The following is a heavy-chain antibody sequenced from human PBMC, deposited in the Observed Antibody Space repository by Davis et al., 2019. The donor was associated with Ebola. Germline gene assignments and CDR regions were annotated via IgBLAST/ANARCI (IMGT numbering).Heavy chain of an antibody. D-gene: IGHD3-22*01. CDR2: ISYDGSNK. J-gene: IGHJ4*02. Sequence: GGSLRLSCAASGFTFSDYYMSWVRQAPGKGLEWVAVISYDGSNKYYADSVKGRFTISRDNSKNTLYLQMNSLRAEDTAVYYCAKGLGVVVIATDWGQGTLVTVSS. CDR3: AKGLGVVVIATD. CDR1: GFTFSDYY. V-gene: IGHV3-30*18.